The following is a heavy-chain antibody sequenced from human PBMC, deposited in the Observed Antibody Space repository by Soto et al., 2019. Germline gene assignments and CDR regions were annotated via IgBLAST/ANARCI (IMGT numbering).Heavy chain of an antibody. D-gene: IGHD6-13*01. CDR2: TRNKGNSYTA. Sequence: EVQLVESGGGVVQPGGSLRLSCAASGFTFSDYYMDWVRQAPGKGLEWVGGTRNKGNSYTAEYAASVKVRFTIERADSTTSLYLQMNSLQDADTSYCYCDSEDSSWSPREYAFDIWGQGTMVTVSS. V-gene: IGHV3-72*01. CDR3: DSEDSSWSPREYAFDI. CDR1: GFTFSDYY. J-gene: IGHJ3*02.